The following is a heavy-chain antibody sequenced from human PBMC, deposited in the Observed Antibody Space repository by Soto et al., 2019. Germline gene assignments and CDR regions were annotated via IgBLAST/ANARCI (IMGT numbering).Heavy chain of an antibody. CDR1: GYTFTSYD. CDR2: MNPNSGNT. CDR3: ARKYCSGGSCYSVYYYYGMDV. J-gene: IGHJ6*02. Sequence: ASVKVSCKASGYTFTSYDINLVRQATGQGLEWMGWMNPNSGNTGYAQKFQGRVTMTRNTSISTAYMELSSLRSEDTAVYYCARKYCSGGSCYSVYYYYGMDVWGQGTPVTVSS. D-gene: IGHD2-15*01. V-gene: IGHV1-8*01.